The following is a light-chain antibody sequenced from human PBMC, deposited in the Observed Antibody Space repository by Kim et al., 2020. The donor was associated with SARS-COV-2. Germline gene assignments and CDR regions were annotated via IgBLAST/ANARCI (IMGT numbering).Light chain of an antibody. V-gene: IGKV1-27*01. CDR3: QKYNGAPWT. CDR1: QGISKY. J-gene: IGKJ1*01. CDR2: AAS. Sequence: ASIGERVTITCRASQGISKYLAWYQQKPGKVPKPLIYAASALQSGVPSRFSGSGSGTDFTLTISSLQPEDVATYYCQKYNGAPWTFGQGTKVDIK.